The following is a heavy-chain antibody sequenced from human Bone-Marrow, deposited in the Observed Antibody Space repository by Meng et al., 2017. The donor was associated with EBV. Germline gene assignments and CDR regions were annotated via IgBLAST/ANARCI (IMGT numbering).Heavy chain of an antibody. J-gene: IGHJ4*02. CDR3: ARIGRFCGGDCYADY. CDR2: ISGYDGNT. CDR1: GYTFSNYG. Sequence: QVQRVQSGAEVKKPGGSVKVFCKASGYTFSNYGIAWVRQAPGQGLEWMGWISGYDGNTNYEQKFQGRVTMTTDTSTSTAYMDLRSLRSDDTAVYYCARIGRFCGGDCYADYWGQGTLVTVSS. V-gene: IGHV1-18*01. D-gene: IGHD2-21*01.